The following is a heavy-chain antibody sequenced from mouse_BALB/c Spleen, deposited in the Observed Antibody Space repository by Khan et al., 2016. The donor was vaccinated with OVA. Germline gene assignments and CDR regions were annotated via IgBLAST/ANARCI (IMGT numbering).Heavy chain of an antibody. CDR2: IDPENDNT. Sequence: VQLKQSGAELVRPGALVKLSCKASGFNIKDYYMPWLKQRPEQGLEWIGWIDPENDNTIYDPKFQGKASITADTSSNTAYLQLRSLTSEDTAVYYCARRGYGNYWFAYWGQGTLVTVSA. CDR3: ARRGYGNYWFAY. D-gene: IGHD2-1*01. CDR1: GFNIKDYY. J-gene: IGHJ3*01. V-gene: IGHV14-1*02.